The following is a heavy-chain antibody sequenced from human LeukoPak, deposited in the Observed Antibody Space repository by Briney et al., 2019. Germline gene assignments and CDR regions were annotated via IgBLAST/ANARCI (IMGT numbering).Heavy chain of an antibody. Sequence: GGSLRLSCAASGFTFNTYAMIWVRQAPGKGLEWVSAISGSGGSTYYADSVKGRFTISRHNSKNTLYLQMNSLRAGDTAVYYCARDGDGGGGDWYFSDWGQGTLVTVSS. CDR1: GFTFNTYA. CDR3: ARDGDGGGGDWYFSD. D-gene: IGHD2-21*02. V-gene: IGHV3-23*01. J-gene: IGHJ4*02. CDR2: ISGSGGST.